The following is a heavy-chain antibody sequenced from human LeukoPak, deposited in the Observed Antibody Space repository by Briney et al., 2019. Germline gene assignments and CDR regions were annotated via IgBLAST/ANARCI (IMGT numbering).Heavy chain of an antibody. J-gene: IGHJ5*02. D-gene: IGHD6-25*01. CDR2: MNHSGSA. Sequence: SETLSLTCAVYGGSFSGYYWTWIRQPPGKGLEWIGEMNHSGSANYNPSLKSRVTISVDTSKNQCSLRLSSVTAADTAVYYCARLRGATAAHNWFDPWGQGTLVTVSS. V-gene: IGHV4-34*01. CDR3: ARLRGATAAHNWFDP. CDR1: GGSFSGYY.